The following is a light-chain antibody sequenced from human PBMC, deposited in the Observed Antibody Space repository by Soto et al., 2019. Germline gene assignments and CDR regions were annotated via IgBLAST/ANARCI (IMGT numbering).Light chain of an antibody. Sequence: EIVMTQSPDTLSMSPGERATLSCRASQSVGSKLVWYQQKPGQAPRLLIYGASTRATGIPARFSGSGSGIEFTLTISSLQSEDFAVYFCQQYNDWPPMYTFGQGTKLEIK. J-gene: IGKJ2*01. CDR2: GAS. V-gene: IGKV3-15*01. CDR3: QQYNDWPPMYT. CDR1: QSVGSK.